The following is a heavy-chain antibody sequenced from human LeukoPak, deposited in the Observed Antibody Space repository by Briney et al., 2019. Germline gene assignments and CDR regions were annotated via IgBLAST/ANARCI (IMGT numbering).Heavy chain of an antibody. CDR2: ISSSSSYI. D-gene: IGHD2-21*02. J-gene: IGHJ4*02. CDR3: ARLKIDCGGDCYKFDY. CDR1: GFTFSSYS. V-gene: IGHV3-21*01. Sequence: GGSLRLSCAASGFTFSSYSMNWVRQAPGKGLEWVSSISSSSSYIYYADSVKGRFTISRDNAKNSLYLQMNSLRAEDTAVYYCARLKIDCGGDCYKFDYWGQGTLVTVSS.